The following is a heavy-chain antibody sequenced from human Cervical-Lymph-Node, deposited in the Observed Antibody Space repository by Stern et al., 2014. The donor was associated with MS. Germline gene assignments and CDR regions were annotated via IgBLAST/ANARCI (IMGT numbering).Heavy chain of an antibody. J-gene: IGHJ4*02. CDR3: TKYPQKWIQLPYYFDY. V-gene: IGHV3-23*04. CDR1: GFTFSNYA. CDR2: ISGSGVST. D-gene: IGHD5-18*01. Sequence: EVQLVESGGDLVQPGGSLRLSCAASGFTFSNYAMTWVRQAPGKGLEWVSAISGSGVSTYYADSVKGRFTISRDNSKNTLYLQMNSLRADDTAVYYCTKYPQKWIQLPYYFDYWGQGTLVTVSS.